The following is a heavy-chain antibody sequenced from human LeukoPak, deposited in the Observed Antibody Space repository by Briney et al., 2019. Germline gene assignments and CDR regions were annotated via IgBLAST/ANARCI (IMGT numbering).Heavy chain of an antibody. CDR3: ARGRYTSSPYFDY. D-gene: IGHD6-6*01. CDR1: GFTFSPYS. Sequence: GGSLRLSCAASGFTFSPYSMTWVRQAPGKGLEWVSSISGDGTYIFYADSVKGRFTISRDNSKNTLYLQMNSLRADDTAVYYCARGRYTSSPYFDYWGQGALVTVSS. J-gene: IGHJ4*02. CDR2: ISGDGTYI. V-gene: IGHV3-21*01.